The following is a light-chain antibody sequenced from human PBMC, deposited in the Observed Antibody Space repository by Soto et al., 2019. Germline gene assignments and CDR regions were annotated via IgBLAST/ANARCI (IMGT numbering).Light chain of an antibody. CDR2: DVS. J-gene: IGLJ2*01. CDR1: SSDVGGYNY. V-gene: IGLV2-14*01. CDR3: SSYTSSSVV. Sequence: QSALTQPASVSGSPGRSITFSCTGTSSDVGGYNYVSWYQQHPGKAPKLMIYDVSNRPSGVSNRFSGSKSGNTASLTISGLQAEDEADYYCSSYTSSSVVFGGGTKLTVL.